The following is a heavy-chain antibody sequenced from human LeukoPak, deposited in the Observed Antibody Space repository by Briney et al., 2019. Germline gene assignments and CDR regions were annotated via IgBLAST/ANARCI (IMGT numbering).Heavy chain of an antibody. J-gene: IGHJ5*02. CDR1: GFTFSSYW. V-gene: IGHV3-7*01. D-gene: IGHD3-3*01. Sequence: GGSLRLSCAASGFTFSSYWVSWVRQAPGKGLEWVANIKQDGSEKYYVDSVKGRFTISRDNAKNSLYLQMNSLRAEDTAVYYCARSDTGLEWGRNWFDPWGQGTLVTVSS. CDR3: ARSDTGLEWGRNWFDP. CDR2: IKQDGSEK.